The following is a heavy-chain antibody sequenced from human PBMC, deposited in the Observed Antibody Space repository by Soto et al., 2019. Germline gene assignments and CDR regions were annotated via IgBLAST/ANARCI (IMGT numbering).Heavy chain of an antibody. CDR1: GYRFSSSW. D-gene: IGHD6-19*01. V-gene: IGHV5-51*01. J-gene: IGHJ6*02. CDR2: VYPSDSDV. Sequence: GESLKISCQGTGYRFSSSWIGWVRQKPGKGLEWLGNVYPSDSDVRYSPAFEGQVTISADNSINTAYLQLLNLKASDTAMYYCARHNIGSGWYGGASTGPLKVYYYGMDVWGQGTTVTVSS. CDR3: ARHNIGSGWYGGASTGPLKVYYYGMDV.